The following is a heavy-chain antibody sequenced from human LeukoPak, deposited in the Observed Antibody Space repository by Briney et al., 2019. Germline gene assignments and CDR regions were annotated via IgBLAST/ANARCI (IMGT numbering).Heavy chain of an antibody. CDR3: ARAGYYPAGMDV. CDR2: IYSGGST. Sequence: GSLRLSCAASGFTVSSNYMSWVRQAPGKGLEWVSVIYSGGSTYYADSVKGRFTISRDNSKNTLYLQMNSLRAEDTAVYYCARAGYYPAGMDVWGQGTTVTVSS. V-gene: IGHV3-66*01. D-gene: IGHD3-10*01. CDR1: GFTVSSNY. J-gene: IGHJ6*02.